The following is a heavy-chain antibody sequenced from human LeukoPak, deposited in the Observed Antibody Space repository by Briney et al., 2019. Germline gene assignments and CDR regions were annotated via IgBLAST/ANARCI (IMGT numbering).Heavy chain of an antibody. CDR3: GGSLRFLVMDV. Sequence: ASVKVSCKASGYTFTGYYMHWVRQAPGQGLEWMGIINPSGDSTSYAQKFQGRVTMTRDMSTSTVYMELSSLRSEDTAVYYCGGSLRFLVMDVWGKGTTVTVSS. J-gene: IGHJ6*03. CDR1: GYTFTGYY. CDR2: INPSGDST. D-gene: IGHD3-3*01. V-gene: IGHV1-46*01.